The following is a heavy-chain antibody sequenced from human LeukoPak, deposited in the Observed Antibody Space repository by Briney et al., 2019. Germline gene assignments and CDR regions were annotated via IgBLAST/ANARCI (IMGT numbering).Heavy chain of an antibody. D-gene: IGHD4-23*01. Sequence: GGSLRLSCAASGFTFSTYAMSWFRQAPGKGLEWVSSISGSGGSTYYADSVKGRFTLSRDNSKNTLYLQMNSLRAEDTAVYYCAKEGGRAVVTPFDAFDIWGQGTMVTVSS. CDR3: AKEGGRAVVTPFDAFDI. CDR2: ISGSGGST. J-gene: IGHJ3*02. V-gene: IGHV3-23*01. CDR1: GFTFSTYA.